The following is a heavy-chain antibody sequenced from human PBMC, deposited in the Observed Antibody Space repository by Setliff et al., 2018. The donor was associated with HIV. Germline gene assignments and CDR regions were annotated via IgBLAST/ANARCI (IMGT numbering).Heavy chain of an antibody. D-gene: IGHD2-15*01. Sequence: SVKVSCKASGYTFTSYGISWVRQAPGQGLEWMGGIIPIFGTANYAQKFQGRVTITTDESTSTAYMELSSLRSEDTAVYYCAYCSGGSCIHWGQGTLVTVSS. V-gene: IGHV1-69*05. CDR2: IIPIFGTA. CDR1: GYTFTSYG. J-gene: IGHJ4*02. CDR3: AYCSGGSCIH.